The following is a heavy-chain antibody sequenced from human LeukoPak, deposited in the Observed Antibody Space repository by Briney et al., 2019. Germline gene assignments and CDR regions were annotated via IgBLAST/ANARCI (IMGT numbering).Heavy chain of an antibody. J-gene: IGHJ4*02. CDR3: ARVMSGHSWYLDY. CDR1: GYSFTGYY. CDR2: INPNSGGT. Sequence: ASVKVSCKASGYSFTGYYMHWVRQAPGQGLEWMGRINPNSGGTNYAQKFQGRVTMTRGTSISTAYMELSRLSSDDTAVYFCARVMSGHSWYLDYWGQGTLVTVSS. D-gene: IGHD6-13*01. V-gene: IGHV1-2*06.